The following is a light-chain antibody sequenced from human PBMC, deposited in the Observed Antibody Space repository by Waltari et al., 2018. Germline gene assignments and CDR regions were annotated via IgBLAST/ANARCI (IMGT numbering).Light chain of an antibody. CDR2: GAS. V-gene: IGKV4-1*01. Sequence: DIVMTQSPDSLAVSLGERAPFNCKSSQSVLYSSNNKNYLAWYQQKPGQPPKLLIYGASTRESGVPDRFSGSGSGTDFTLTISSLQAEDFATYYCQQSYSTPRTFGQGTKLEIK. CDR3: QQSYSTPRT. J-gene: IGKJ2*01. CDR1: QSVLYSSNNKNY.